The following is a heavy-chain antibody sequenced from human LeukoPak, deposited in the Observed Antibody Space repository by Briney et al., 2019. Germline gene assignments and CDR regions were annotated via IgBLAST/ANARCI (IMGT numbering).Heavy chain of an antibody. J-gene: IGHJ4*02. CDR2: INHSGST. CDR3: AREEGYSYGYFPFDY. D-gene: IGHD5-18*01. CDR1: GGSFSGYY. Sequence: SETLSLTCAVYGGSFSGYYWSWIRQPPGKGLEWIGEINHSGSTNYNPSLKSRVTISVDTSKNQFSLKLSSVTAADTAVYYCAREEGYSYGYFPFDYWGQGTLVTVSS. V-gene: IGHV4-34*01.